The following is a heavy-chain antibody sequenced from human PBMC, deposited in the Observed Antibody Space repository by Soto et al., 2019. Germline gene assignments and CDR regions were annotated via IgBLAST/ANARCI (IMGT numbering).Heavy chain of an antibody. CDR1: GFTFRDYY. CDR3: ASNYDSSGWKDY. J-gene: IGHJ4*02. CDR2: ISSSGSTI. V-gene: IGHV3-11*01. D-gene: IGHD3-22*01. Sequence: GGSLRLSCAASGFTFRDYYMSWIRQAPGKGLEWVSYISSSGSTIYYADSVKGRFTISRDNAKNSLYLQMNSLRAEDTAVYYCASNYDSSGWKDYWGQGTLVTVSS.